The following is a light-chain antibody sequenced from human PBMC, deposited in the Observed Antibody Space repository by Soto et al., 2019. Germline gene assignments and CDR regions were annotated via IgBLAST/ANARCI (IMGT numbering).Light chain of an antibody. J-gene: IGKJ1*01. CDR2: GAS. CDR1: QSVSNDF. Sequence: ELVLTPSPATLSVSPGERATLSCRASQSVSNDFLAWYQQKPGQAPRLLIYGASTRATDVPDRFSGSGSGADFTLSISRLEQEDFAVYYCQQYGSSPPRTFGQGTKVDI. CDR3: QQYGSSPPRT. V-gene: IGKV3-20*01.